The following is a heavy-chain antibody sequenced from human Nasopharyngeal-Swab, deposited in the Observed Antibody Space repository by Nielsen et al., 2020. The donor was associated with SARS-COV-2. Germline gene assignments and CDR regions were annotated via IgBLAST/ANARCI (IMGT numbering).Heavy chain of an antibody. CDR3: SRAREIYYYDSSGYYFDS. Sequence: GGTRRPTGAASGSTLKNNNFNGFRKAPGKGREGAGLIRSRAYGGTTKDAASVNGRFSISRDDSKSIAYLQMNSLKTEDTAVYYCSRAREIYYYDSSGYYFDSWGHGTLVTVSS. CDR2: IRSRAYGGTT. J-gene: IGHJ4*01. D-gene: IGHD3-22*01. CDR1: GSTLKNNN. V-gene: IGHV3-49*03.